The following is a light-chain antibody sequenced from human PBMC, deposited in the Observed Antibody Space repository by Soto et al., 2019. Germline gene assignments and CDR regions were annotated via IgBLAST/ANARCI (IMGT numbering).Light chain of an antibody. CDR1: QSVSSSY. V-gene: IGKV3-20*01. CDR3: EQYGSSPPWT. CDR2: GAT. J-gene: IGKJ1*01. Sequence: ELVLTQSPGPLSLSPGERATLSCRASQSVSSSYLAWYQQKPGQAPRLLIYGATSRATAIPDRFRGSGSGTDFPLTISRLEPEDFGVYYCEQYGSSPPWTVGQGTKVEIK.